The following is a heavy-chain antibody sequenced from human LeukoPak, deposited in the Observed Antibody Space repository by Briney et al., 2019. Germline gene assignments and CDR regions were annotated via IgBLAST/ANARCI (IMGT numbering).Heavy chain of an antibody. Sequence: SGGSLRLSCAASGFPFDDYGMSWVRLAPGKGLEWVSGVSWNGAYTEYADSVRGRFTISRDNAKKSLYLQMNSLRVDDTALYYCARRKGPYGSGTYYDSWGRGTLVSVSS. CDR3: ARRKGPYGSGTYYDS. D-gene: IGHD3-10*01. J-gene: IGHJ4*02. CDR2: VSWNGAYT. CDR1: GFPFDDYG. V-gene: IGHV3-20*04.